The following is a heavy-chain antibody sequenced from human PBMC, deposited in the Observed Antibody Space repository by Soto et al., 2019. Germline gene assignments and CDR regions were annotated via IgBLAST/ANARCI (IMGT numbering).Heavy chain of an antibody. CDR1: GGTFSSYA. J-gene: IGHJ3*02. V-gene: IGHV1-69*13. D-gene: IGHD6-13*01. CDR2: IIPIFGTA. Sequence: SVKVSCKASGGTFSSYAISWVRQAPGQGLEWMGGIIPIFGTANYAQKFQGRVTITADESTSTAYMELSSLRSEDTAVYYCARSFPEKIAAAGIFYAFDIWGQGTMVTV. CDR3: ARSFPEKIAAAGIFYAFDI.